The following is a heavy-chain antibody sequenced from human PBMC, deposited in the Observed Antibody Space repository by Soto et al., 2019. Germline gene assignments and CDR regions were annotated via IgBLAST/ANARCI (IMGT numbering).Heavy chain of an antibody. D-gene: IGHD3-3*01. CDR2: IWYDGSNK. J-gene: IGHJ6*02. CDR1: GFTFSSYG. V-gene: IGHV3-33*01. CDR3: ARDGQYYDFWSGYYSPYYYYGMDV. Sequence: GGSLRLSCAASGFTFSSYGMHWVRQAPGKGLEWVAVIWYDGSNKYYADSVKGRFTISRDNSKNTLYLQMNSLRAEDTAVYYCARDGQYYDFWSGYYSPYYYYGMDVWGQGTTVTVSS.